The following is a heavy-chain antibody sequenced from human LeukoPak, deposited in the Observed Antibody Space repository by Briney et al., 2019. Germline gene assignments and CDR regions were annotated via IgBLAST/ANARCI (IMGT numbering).Heavy chain of an antibody. J-gene: IGHJ4*02. CDR1: GHSVSRAYY. V-gene: IGHV4-38-2*02. D-gene: IGHD4-11*01. CDR2: LYHSGST. CDR3: ARLDYSNYSARDY. Sequence: PSETLSLTCTVSGHSVSRAYYWGWLRQPPGQGLEWIGTLYHSGSTYDKSSLRSRVSISADTSRNQFSLKLSSVTAAHTAVYYCARLDYSNYSARDYWGQGTLVTVSS.